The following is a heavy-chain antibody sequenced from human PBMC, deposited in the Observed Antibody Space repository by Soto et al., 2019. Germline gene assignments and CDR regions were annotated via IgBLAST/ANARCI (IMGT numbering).Heavy chain of an antibody. CDR2: INAHSGGT. D-gene: IGHD6-6*01. Sequence: ASVKVSCKASGFSFTGYYIHWLRQAPGQGLEWMGWINAHSGGTEYAQKFQGRVTLTRDTSIATAYLTLTSLTSDDTALYYCAKDLTRQLAYWLDPWGQGTRVTVSS. CDR1: GFSFTGYY. V-gene: IGHV1-2*02. J-gene: IGHJ5*02. CDR3: AKDLTRQLAYWLDP.